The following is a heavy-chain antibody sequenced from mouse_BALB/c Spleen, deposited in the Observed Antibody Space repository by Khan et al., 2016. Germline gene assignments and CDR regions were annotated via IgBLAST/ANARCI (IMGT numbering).Heavy chain of an antibody. J-gene: IGHJ4*01. CDR1: GFSLTTYG. CDR3: ARNREDAMDY. Sequence: QVQLKESGAGLVAPSQSLSITCTVPGFSLTTYGVHWIRQPPGKGLEWLGLIWPGGRTNYNSALMSRLSINKDNFKSQDILKMNSLRTDDTAIDYCARNREDAMDYWGQGTSVTVTS. V-gene: IGHV2-9*02. CDR2: IWPGGRT.